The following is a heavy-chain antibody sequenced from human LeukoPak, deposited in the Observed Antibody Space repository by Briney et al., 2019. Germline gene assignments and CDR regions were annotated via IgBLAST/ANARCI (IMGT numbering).Heavy chain of an antibody. D-gene: IGHD6-13*01. V-gene: IGHV4-59*01. J-gene: IGHJ4*01. CDR2: INHSGTT. Sequence: PSETLSLTRTVSGDSISDYYWSWIRQPPGKRLEWIGYINHSGTTNYNPSLKSRVTISLDTSKNQFSLKLSSVTAADTAVYYCARVGNMAAATWGQGTLVTAPS. CDR1: GDSISDYY. CDR3: ARVGNMAAAT.